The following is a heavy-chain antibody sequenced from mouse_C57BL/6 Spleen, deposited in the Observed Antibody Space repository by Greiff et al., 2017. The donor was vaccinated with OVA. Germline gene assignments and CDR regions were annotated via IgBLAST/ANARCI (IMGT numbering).Heavy chain of an antibody. D-gene: IGHD1-1*01. CDR3: ARWGPRLRWVFDD. V-gene: IGHV1-84*01. CDR2: IYPVSGNT. J-gene: IGHJ2*01. Sequence: QVQLQQSGPELVKPGASVMISCKASGYTFTDYYINWVKQRPGQGLVWIGWIYPVSGNTKSNEKFKGKATLTVDTSSSTAYMQLSSLTSEDSAVYFCARWGPRLRWVFDDWGQGTTLTVSS. CDR1: GYTFTDYY.